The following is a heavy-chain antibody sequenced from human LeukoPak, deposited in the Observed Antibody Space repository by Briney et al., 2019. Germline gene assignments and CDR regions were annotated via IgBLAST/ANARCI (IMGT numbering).Heavy chain of an antibody. CDR1: GGTFSSYA. Sequence: ASVKVSCKASGGTFSSYAFSWVRQAPGQGLEWMGGIIPIFGTANYAQKFQGRVTITADGSTSTAYMELSSLRSEDTAVYYCARDLMDYDFWSGYNWFDPWGQGTLVTVSS. CDR2: IIPIFGTA. CDR3: ARDLMDYDFWSGYNWFDP. D-gene: IGHD3-3*01. V-gene: IGHV1-69*01. J-gene: IGHJ5*02.